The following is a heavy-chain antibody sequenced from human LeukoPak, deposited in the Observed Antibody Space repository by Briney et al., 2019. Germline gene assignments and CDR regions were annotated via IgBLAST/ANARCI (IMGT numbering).Heavy chain of an antibody. CDR1: GFTFSSYG. CDR3: AKDRGWNGAFDH. CDR2: ISYDGTNK. V-gene: IGHV3-30*18. J-gene: IGHJ4*02. D-gene: IGHD1-1*01. Sequence: PGGSLRLSCAASGFTFSSYGMHWVRQAPGKGLEWEAVISYDGTNKDYADSVKGRFTISRDNSKNTLFLQMNSLRTEDTAVYYCAKDRGWNGAFDHWGQGTLVTVSS.